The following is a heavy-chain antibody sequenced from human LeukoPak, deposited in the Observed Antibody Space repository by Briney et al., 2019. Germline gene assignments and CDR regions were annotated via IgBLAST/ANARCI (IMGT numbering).Heavy chain of an antibody. D-gene: IGHD3-3*01. Sequence: GGSLRLSYVASGFTLDAYAMHWVRQVRGKGLEWVSLINADGSRTYYADSVKGRFTISRDNYKNSLYLQMTSLRPEDSALYYCATWAFYHDLDVWGRGTTVTVSS. J-gene: IGHJ6*02. V-gene: IGHV3-43*02. CDR3: ATWAFYHDLDV. CDR2: INADGSRT. CDR1: GFTLDAYA.